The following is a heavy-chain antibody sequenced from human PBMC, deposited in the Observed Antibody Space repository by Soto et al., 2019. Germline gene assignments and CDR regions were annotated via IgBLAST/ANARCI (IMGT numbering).Heavy chain of an antibody. J-gene: IGHJ3*02. CDR3: TRDQNDRREGGYDPFGFDI. Sequence: SETLSLTCTVSGDSISSDYWSWIRQPPGKGLEWIGYIYYSGSTNYNPSLKSRVTISRDNAKNSLYLQMNSLRGEDTAVYYCTRDQNDRREGGYDPFGFDIWGQGTMVTVSS. D-gene: IGHD5-12*01. CDR1: GDSISSDY. V-gene: IGHV4-59*12. CDR2: IYYSGST.